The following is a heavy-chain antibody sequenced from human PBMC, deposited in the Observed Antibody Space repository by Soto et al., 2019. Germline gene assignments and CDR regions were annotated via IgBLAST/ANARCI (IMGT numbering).Heavy chain of an antibody. CDR2: IYYSGST. Sequence: QVQLQESGPGLVKPSETLSLTCTVSGGSVSSGSYYWSWIRQPPGKGLEWIGYIYYSGSTNYNPSLKRRVTISVDTSKNQFSLTLSSVTAADTAVYYCARDSSSGAFDYWGQGTLVTVSS. V-gene: IGHV4-61*01. J-gene: IGHJ4*02. CDR3: ARDSSSGAFDY. D-gene: IGHD6-6*01. CDR1: GGSVSSGSYY.